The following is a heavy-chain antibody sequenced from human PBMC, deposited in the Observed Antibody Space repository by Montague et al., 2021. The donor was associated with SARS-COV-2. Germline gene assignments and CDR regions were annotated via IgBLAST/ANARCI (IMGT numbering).Heavy chain of an antibody. Sequence: CLRLSCAASGFTFSSYAMHWVRQAPGKGLEWVAVISYDGSNKYYADSVKGRFTISRDNSKNTLYLQMNSLGAEDTAVYYCARNYYDSSDHFDYWGQGTLVTVSS. D-gene: IGHD3-22*01. J-gene: IGHJ4*02. CDR1: GFTFSSYA. V-gene: IGHV3-30*04. CDR2: ISYDGSNK. CDR3: ARNYYDSSDHFDY.